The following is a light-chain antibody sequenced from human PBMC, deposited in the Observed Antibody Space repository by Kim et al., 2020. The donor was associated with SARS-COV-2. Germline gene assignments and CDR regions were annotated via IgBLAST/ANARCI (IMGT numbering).Light chain of an antibody. CDR2: DAS. CDR3: QQTNSFPYT. Sequence: DIQMTQSPSSVSASVGDRVTITCRASQDISSWLAWYQQKPGKAPKLLVYDASTLQDGVPSRFSGSGSGTDFTLIISGLQAEDFATYYCQQTNSFPYTCGQGTKLGIK. J-gene: IGKJ2*01. CDR1: QDISSW. V-gene: IGKV1-12*01.